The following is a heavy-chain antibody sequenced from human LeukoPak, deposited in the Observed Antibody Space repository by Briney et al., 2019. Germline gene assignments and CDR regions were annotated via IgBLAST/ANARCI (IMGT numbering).Heavy chain of an antibody. CDR2: INHSGST. Sequence: SETLSLTCAVYGGSFSGYYWSWIRQPPGKGLEWIGEINHSGSTNYNPSLKSRVTISVDSSKNQFSLKLSSVTAADTAVYYCARRSSGYPYYYYYYMDVWGKGTTVTVSS. CDR3: ARRSSGYPYYYYYYMDV. CDR1: GGSFSGYY. D-gene: IGHD3-22*01. V-gene: IGHV4-34*01. J-gene: IGHJ6*03.